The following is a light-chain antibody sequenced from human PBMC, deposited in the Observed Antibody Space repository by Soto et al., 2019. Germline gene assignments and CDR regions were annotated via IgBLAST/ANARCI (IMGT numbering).Light chain of an antibody. Sequence: SYELTQPPSVSVAPGQTARIPCGANNIGNKGVHWYQQRPGQAPVLVLYNDNNRPSGITDRFSGSNSGNTATLTISRVEAGDEADYYCQVWDISRNVIFGGGTK. J-gene: IGLJ2*01. V-gene: IGLV3-21*02. CDR2: NDN. CDR1: NIGNKG. CDR3: QVWDISRNVI.